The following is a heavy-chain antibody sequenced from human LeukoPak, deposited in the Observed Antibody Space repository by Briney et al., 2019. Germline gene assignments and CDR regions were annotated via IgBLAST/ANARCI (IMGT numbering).Heavy chain of an antibody. CDR3: ARGVYSSGWYSDY. V-gene: IGHV4-59*08. CDR1: GGSISNYY. D-gene: IGHD6-19*01. CDR2: IYYSGST. Sequence: SETLSLTCTASGGSISNYYWSWIRQPPGKGLEWIGYIYYSGSTNYNPSLKSRVTISVDTSKNQFSLKLSSVTAADTAVYYCARGVYSSGWYSDYWGQGTLVTVSS. J-gene: IGHJ4*02.